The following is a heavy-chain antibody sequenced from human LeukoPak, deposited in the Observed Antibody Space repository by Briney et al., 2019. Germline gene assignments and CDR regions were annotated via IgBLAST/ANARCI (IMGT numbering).Heavy chain of an antibody. J-gene: IGHJ3*02. V-gene: IGHV3-23*01. Sequence: GGSLRLSCAASGFTFNNYAMSWVRQAPGKGLEWVSGISASGGSTYYADSVRGRITISRDNSKNTLYLQMNSLRAEDTAVYYCAKEAYDSSGSPQSAFGIWGQGTMVTVSS. CDR1: GFTFNNYA. CDR3: AKEAYDSSGSPQSAFGI. D-gene: IGHD3-22*01. CDR2: ISASGGST.